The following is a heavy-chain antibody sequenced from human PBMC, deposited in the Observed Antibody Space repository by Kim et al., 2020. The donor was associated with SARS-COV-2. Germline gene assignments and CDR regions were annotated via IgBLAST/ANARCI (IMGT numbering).Heavy chain of an antibody. D-gene: IGHD2-2*01. CDR1: GFSLSTSGMC. CDR3: ARIRCRCRSISCEAAYFVY. CDR2: IDWDDDK. V-gene: IGHV2-70*11. Sequence: SGPTLVNPTQTLTLTCTFSGFSLSTSGMCVSWIRQPPGKALEWLARIDWDDDKYYSTSLKTRLTISKDTSKNRVVLTMTNMDPVDTATYYCARIRCRCRSISCEAAYFVYWGQGTLVTVSS. J-gene: IGHJ4*02.